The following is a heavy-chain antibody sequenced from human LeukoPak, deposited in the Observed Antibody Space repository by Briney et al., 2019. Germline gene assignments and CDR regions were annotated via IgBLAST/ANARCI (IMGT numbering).Heavy chain of an antibody. CDR2: INPSGGST. Sequence: ASVKVSCMASGYTFTSYYMHWVRQAPGQGLEWMGIINPSGGSTSYAQKFQGRVTMTRDTSTSAVYMELSSLRSEDTAVYYCATPTRIQLWTPYYYYYGMDVWGQGTTVTVSS. J-gene: IGHJ6*02. D-gene: IGHD5-18*01. CDR3: ATPTRIQLWTPYYYYYGMDV. CDR1: GYTFTSYY. V-gene: IGHV1-46*03.